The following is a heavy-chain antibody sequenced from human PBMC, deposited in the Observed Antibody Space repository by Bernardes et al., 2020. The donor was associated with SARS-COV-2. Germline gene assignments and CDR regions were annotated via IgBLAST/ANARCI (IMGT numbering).Heavy chain of an antibody. CDR1: GFTFSSYG. CDR2: INPTGTNT. Sequence: LRLSCAASGFTFSSYGMTWVRLAPGKGLDWVSAINPTGTNTYYGDSVRGRFTVSRDNSKNTLYLQMNSLRGEDTALYYCAKAEADKLGMADFWGQGTLVTVSS. CDR3: AKAEADKLGMADF. V-gene: IGHV3-23*01. D-gene: IGHD7-27*01. J-gene: IGHJ4*02.